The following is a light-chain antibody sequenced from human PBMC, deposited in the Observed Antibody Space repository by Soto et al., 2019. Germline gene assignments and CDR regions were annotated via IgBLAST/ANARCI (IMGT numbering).Light chain of an antibody. J-gene: IGKJ1*01. CDR1: QSVSSSY. CDR3: QQYSDSPPT. V-gene: IGKV3-20*01. CDR2: GAS. Sequence: ALTQSPGTLSSSPGERATLSCRASQSVSSSYLAWYQQKPGQAPRLLIYGASSRATGIPDRFSGSGSGTDFTLTINRLEPEDFAMYYCQQYSDSPPTFGQGTKVEIK.